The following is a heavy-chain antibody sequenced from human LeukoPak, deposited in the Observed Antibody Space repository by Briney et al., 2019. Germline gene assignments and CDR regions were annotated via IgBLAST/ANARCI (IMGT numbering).Heavy chain of an antibody. V-gene: IGHV1-18*01. D-gene: IGHD3-16*01. J-gene: IGHJ5*02. CDR2: ISAYNGNT. CDR3: ARDTSGMITFGGETFDP. Sequence: GASVKVSCKASGYTFTSYGISWVRQAPGQGLEWMGWISAYNGNTNYAQKLQGRVTMTTDTSTSTAYMELRSLRSDDTAVYYCARDTSGMITFGGETFDPWGQGNLVTVSS. CDR1: GYTFTSYG.